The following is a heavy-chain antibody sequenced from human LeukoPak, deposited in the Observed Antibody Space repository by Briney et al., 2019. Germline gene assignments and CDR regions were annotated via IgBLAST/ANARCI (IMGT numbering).Heavy chain of an antibody. CDR3: AKGGYYDSSGYYY. D-gene: IGHD3-22*01. V-gene: IGHV3-33*06. J-gene: IGHJ4*02. CDR1: GFTFSSYG. CDR2: IWYDGSNK. Sequence: PAGSLRLSCAASGFTFSSYGMHWVRQAPGKGLEWVAVIWYDGSNKYYADSVKGRFTISRDNSKNTLYLQMNSLRAEDTAVYYCAKGGYYDSSGYYYWGQGTLVTVSS.